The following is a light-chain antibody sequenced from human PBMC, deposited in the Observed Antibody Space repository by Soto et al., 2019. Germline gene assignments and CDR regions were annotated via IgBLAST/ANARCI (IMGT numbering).Light chain of an antibody. CDR3: QQSYIVPPLS. J-gene: IGKJ4*01. V-gene: IGKV1-39*01. Sequence: DIQLTQSPSSLSAFVGDRVTITCRTSQSIRTYLNWYQQKPGKAPELLIYAASSLQRAVPPRFSGSGSGTRFTLTISSLQPEDIATYYCQQSYIVPPLSFGGGTKVEIK. CDR1: QSIRTY. CDR2: AAS.